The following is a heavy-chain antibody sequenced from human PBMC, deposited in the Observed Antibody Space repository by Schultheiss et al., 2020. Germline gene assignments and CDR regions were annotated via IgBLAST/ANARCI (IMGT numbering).Heavy chain of an antibody. D-gene: IGHD1-26*01. V-gene: IGHV2-70*01. CDR3: ARVPRGSYYPYSDY. CDR2: IDWDDDK. J-gene: IGHJ4*02. Sequence: SGPTLVKPTQTLTLTCTFSGFSLSTSGVGVGWIRQPPGKALEWLALIDWDDDKYYSTSLKTRLTISKDTSKNQVVLTMTNMDPVDTATYYCARVPRGSYYPYSDYWGQGTLVTVSS. CDR1: GFSLSTSGVG.